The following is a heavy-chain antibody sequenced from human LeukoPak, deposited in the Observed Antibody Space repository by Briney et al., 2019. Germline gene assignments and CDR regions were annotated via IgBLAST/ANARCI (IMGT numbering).Heavy chain of an antibody. Sequence: GGSEILSCAASGFTFSNYGMHWVRQAPGKGLDWVAFISYDGSNTYYADSVKGRFTISRDNSKNTLYLQMNSLRTEDTAVYYCVKGYCSGSYSTDYCGEGTLITVSS. V-gene: IGHV3-30*18. CDR2: ISYDGSNT. CDR3: VKGYCSGSYSTDY. D-gene: IGHD3-10*01. J-gene: IGHJ4*02. CDR1: GFTFSNYG.